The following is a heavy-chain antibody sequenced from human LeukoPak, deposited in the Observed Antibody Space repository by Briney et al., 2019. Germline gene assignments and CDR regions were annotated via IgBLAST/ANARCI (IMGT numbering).Heavy chain of an antibody. D-gene: IGHD2/OR15-2a*01. Sequence: GGSLRLSCAASGFTFSNYAMSWVRQAPGKGLEWVSAISGRPSYADSVKGRFTISRDNSKNTLYLQVNSLRAEDTAVYYCAKALDYWYFDYWGEGTLVTVSS. J-gene: IGHJ4*02. CDR3: AKALDYWYFDY. V-gene: IGHV3-23*01. CDR1: GFTFSNYA. CDR2: ISGRP.